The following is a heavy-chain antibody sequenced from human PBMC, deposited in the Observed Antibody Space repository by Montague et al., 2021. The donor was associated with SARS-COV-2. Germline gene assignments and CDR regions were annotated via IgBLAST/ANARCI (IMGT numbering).Heavy chain of an antibody. CDR2: IYSSGGT. Sequence: SETLSLTRTLSGGSISNYYCSWIRQPAGKGLEWIGRIYSSGGTNXNPSFKSRISMSVDTSKNQFSLELSSVTAADTAIYYCAKDYSHCSGGSCVFDYWGQGTLVTVSS. J-gene: IGHJ4*02. CDR3: AKDYSHCSGGSCVFDY. V-gene: IGHV4-4*07. CDR1: GGSISNYY. D-gene: IGHD2-15*01.